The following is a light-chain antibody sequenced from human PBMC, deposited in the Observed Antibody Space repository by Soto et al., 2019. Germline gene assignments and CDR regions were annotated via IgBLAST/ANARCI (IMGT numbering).Light chain of an antibody. V-gene: IGKV1-5*01. CDR1: RRISNW. CDR2: DAS. Sequence: DIQMTQSPSTLSASVGDRVTITCRASRRISNWLAWYQQRPGIAPKLLIFDASILLSGVPSRFSGSGSGTEFTLSTSSLQTDDFATYYCQQYGSFSPITFGGGTKVEI. J-gene: IGKJ4*01. CDR3: QQYGSFSPIT.